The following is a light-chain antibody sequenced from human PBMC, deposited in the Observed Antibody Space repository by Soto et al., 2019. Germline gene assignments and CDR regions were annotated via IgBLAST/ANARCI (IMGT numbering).Light chain of an antibody. CDR2: IAS. CDR3: QQYNNWPSWT. J-gene: IGKJ1*01. CDR1: QSISFN. Sequence: EIGMTQSPAAVSVSPGETVTLSGRASQSISFNLAWYQQKPRQAPRLLIYIASTRAAGIPARFSGSGSGTEFTLTISSLQSEDSAIYYCQQYNNWPSWTFGQGTKVDI. V-gene: IGKV3-15*01.